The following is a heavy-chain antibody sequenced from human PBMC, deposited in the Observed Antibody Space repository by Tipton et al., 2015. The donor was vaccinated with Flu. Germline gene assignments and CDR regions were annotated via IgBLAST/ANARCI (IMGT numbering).Heavy chain of an antibody. CDR1: GYTFSSYE. V-gene: IGHV1-8*01. D-gene: IGHD1-1*01. Sequence: QSGPEVKKPGASVKVSCKASGYTFSSYEINWVRQATGQGPEWMGWMNPNSGNTGYAQKFQGRVTMTRNTSISTAYMELTSLTSEDTAVYYCARNRQQSRYFDLWGRGTLVTVSS. CDR2: MNPNSGNT. CDR3: ARNRQQSRYFDL. J-gene: IGHJ2*01.